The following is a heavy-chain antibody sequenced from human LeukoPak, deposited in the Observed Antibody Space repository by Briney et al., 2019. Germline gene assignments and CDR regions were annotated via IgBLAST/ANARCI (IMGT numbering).Heavy chain of an antibody. Sequence: GGSLRLSCAASGFTFSSYWMSWVRQAPGKGLEWVANIKQDGSEKYYVDSVKGRFTISRDNAKNSLYLQMNSLRAEDTAVYFCARVGALSSSWLLYWGRGTLVTVSS. CDR1: GFTFSSYW. D-gene: IGHD6-13*01. CDR2: IKQDGSEK. CDR3: ARVGALSSSWLLY. V-gene: IGHV3-7*01. J-gene: IGHJ4*02.